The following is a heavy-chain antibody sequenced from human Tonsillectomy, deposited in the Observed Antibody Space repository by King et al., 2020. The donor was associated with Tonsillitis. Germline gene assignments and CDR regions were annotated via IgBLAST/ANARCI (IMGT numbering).Heavy chain of an antibody. CDR2: IKGKIDGETT. D-gene: IGHD2-2*01. CDR3: TTDCSAASCYGWAWFDT. CDR1: GFTFNYAW. J-gene: IGHJ5*01. V-gene: IGHV3-15*01. Sequence: EGQLVQSGGGLVKPGGSIRLSCVASGFTFNYAWMSWVRQAPGKGLEWVGRIKGKIDGETTDYAAPVKGRFTIARDDSENTLHLQMNSLKTEDTAVYYCTTDCSAASCYGWAWFDTWGHGSLVTVSS.